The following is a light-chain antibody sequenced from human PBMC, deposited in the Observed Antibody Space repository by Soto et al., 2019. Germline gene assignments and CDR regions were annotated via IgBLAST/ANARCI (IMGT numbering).Light chain of an antibody. Sequence: QSVLTQPPSASGTPGQRVTISCSGSSSNIGSNYVYWYQQLPGTAPKLLIYRNNQRPSGVPDRFSGSKSGTSASLAISGLRSEDEADYYCAAWDDSLSVPPAVFGGGTQLTVL. CDR2: RNN. V-gene: IGLV1-47*01. CDR1: SSNIGSNY. J-gene: IGLJ7*01. CDR3: AAWDDSLSVPPAV.